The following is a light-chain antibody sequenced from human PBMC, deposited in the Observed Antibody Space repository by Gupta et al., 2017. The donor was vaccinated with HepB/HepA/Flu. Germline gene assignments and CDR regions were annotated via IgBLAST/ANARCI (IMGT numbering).Light chain of an antibody. V-gene: IGLV2-14*01. J-gene: IGLJ3*02. CDR3: SSYTSSSGWV. CDR2: DVS. CDR1: SSDVGGYNY. Sequence: QSALTQPASVSGSPGHSITISCTGTSSDVGGYNYVSWYQPHPGKAPRLMIYDVSNRPSGVSNRFSGSKSGNTASLTISGLQAEDEADYYCSSYTSSSGWVFGGGTKLTVL.